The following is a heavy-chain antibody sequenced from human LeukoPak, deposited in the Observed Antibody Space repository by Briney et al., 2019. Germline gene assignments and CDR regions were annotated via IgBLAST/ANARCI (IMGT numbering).Heavy chain of an antibody. J-gene: IGHJ4*02. CDR2: IIPIFATT. Sequence: VASVKVSCKASGGTFSSYTVSWVRQAPGQGLEWMGGIIPIFATTSYAQKFQGRVTIITDESTSTAYMELSSLRSEDTAVYYCASSFAAISSAFDYWGQGTLVTVSS. V-gene: IGHV1-69*05. CDR3: ASSFAAISSAFDY. CDR1: GGTFSSYT. D-gene: IGHD2-2*02.